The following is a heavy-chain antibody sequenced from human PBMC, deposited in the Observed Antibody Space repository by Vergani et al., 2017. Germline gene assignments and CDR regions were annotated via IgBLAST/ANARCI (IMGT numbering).Heavy chain of an antibody. D-gene: IGHD6-19*01. CDR1: GFTFSNYG. Sequence: QVQLVESGGGVVQPGGSLRLSCGASGFTFSNYGMHWVRQAPGKGLEWVTFIRYDGSNTYYADSVKGRFTISRDNSKNTLFLQMNSLRPEDTAVYYCARDTVTGSLYFDYWGQGTLVTVSS. CDR2: IRYDGSNT. V-gene: IGHV3-30*02. CDR3: ARDTVTGSLYFDY. J-gene: IGHJ4*02.